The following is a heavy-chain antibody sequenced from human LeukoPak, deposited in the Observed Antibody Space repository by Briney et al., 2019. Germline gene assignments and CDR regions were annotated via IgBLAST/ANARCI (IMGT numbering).Heavy chain of an antibody. CDR3: ARGAYGDK. CDR1: GYTLTSYG. Sequence: ASVKVSCEASGYTLTSYGINWLRQAPGQGLEWMGWISTQSGNTNYAQKVQGRLTLTTDRSTHTAYMELRSLRSDDTAVYYCARGAYGDKWGQGTMVTVSS. J-gene: IGHJ4*02. V-gene: IGHV1-18*01. CDR2: ISTQSGNT. D-gene: IGHD4-17*01.